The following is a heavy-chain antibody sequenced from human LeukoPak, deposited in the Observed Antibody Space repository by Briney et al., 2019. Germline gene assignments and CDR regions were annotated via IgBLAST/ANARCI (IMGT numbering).Heavy chain of an antibody. CDR1: GFTFSSHG. D-gene: IGHD6-13*01. Sequence: GGSLRLSCVASGFTFSSHGMNWVRQAPGKGLEWVSGITSGTRTYYADSVKGRFAISRDNSKNTLYLQMNSLRAEDTAVYYCAKANSAAALRYYYMDVWGKGTTVTISS. CDR3: AKANSAAALRYYYMDV. J-gene: IGHJ6*03. V-gene: IGHV3-23*01. CDR2: ITSGTRT.